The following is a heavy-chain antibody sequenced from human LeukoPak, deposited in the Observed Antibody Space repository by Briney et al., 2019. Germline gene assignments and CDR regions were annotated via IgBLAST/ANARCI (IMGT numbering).Heavy chain of an antibody. CDR1: GYTFTNYY. CDR2: INPSGGST. V-gene: IGHV1-46*01. Sequence: ASVKVSCKASGYTFTNYYMHWVRQAPGQGLEWMGIINPSGGSTGYAQKFQGRVTITTDESTSTAYMELSSLRSEDTAVYYCARSTGYSSGWYWFDPWGQGTLVTVSS. D-gene: IGHD6-19*01. J-gene: IGHJ5*02. CDR3: ARSTGYSSGWYWFDP.